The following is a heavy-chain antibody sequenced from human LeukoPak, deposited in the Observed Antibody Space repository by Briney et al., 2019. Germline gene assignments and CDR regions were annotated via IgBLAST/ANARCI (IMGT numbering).Heavy chain of an antibody. J-gene: IGHJ4*02. V-gene: IGHV3-23*01. D-gene: IGHD4-17*01. CDR3: ASRGYTVTTPLDY. Sequence: GGSLRLSCAASGFTFSNYAMSWVRQAPGKGLEWVSDISGSGGSTYYADSVKGRFTISRDNSKNTLYLQMNRLRAEDMAVYYCASRGYTVTTPLDYWGQGTLVTVSS. CDR2: ISGSGGST. CDR1: GFTFSNYA.